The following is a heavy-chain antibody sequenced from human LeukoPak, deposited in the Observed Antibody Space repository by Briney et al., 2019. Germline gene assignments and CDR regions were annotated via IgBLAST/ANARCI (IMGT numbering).Heavy chain of an antibody. D-gene: IGHD6-6*01. J-gene: IGHJ6*03. V-gene: IGHV4-59*08. Sequence: SETLSLTCTVSGGSISSYYWSWIRQPPGKGLEWIGYIYYSGSTNYNPSLKSRVTISVDTSKNQFSLKLSSVTAADTAVYYCARQRARNYYYYMDVWGKGTTVTVSS. CDR2: IYYSGST. CDR3: ARQRARNYYYYMDV. CDR1: GGSISSYY.